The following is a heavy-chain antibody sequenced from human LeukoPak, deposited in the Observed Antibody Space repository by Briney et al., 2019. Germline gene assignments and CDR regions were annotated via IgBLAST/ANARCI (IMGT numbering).Heavy chain of an antibody. J-gene: IGHJ4*02. V-gene: IGHV1-18*01. CDR1: GYTFTSYG. CDR2: ISAYNGNT. D-gene: IGHD3-22*01. CDR3: ARWYTGSSGYYCDY. Sequence: AASVKVSCKASGYTFTSYGISWVRQAPGQGLEWMGWISAYNGNTNYAQKLQGRVTMTTDTSTSTAYMELRSLRSDDTAVYYCARWYTGSSGYYCDYWGQGTLVTVSS.